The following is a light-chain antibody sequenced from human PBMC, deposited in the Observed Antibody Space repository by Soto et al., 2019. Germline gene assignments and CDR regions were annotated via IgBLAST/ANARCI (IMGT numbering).Light chain of an antibody. CDR2: DAS. J-gene: IGKJ2*01. CDR3: QQYNSYAYT. V-gene: IGKV1-5*01. Sequence: DIQMTQSPSTLSASVGDRVTITCRSSQSISSGLAWYQQKPGKAPKLLIYDASSLESGVPSKFSGSGSGTEFTLTISCMQPDDFATYYCQQYNSYAYTFGQGTKLEIK. CDR1: QSISSG.